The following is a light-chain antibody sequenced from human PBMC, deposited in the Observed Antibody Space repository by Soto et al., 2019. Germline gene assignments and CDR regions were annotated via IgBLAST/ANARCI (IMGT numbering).Light chain of an antibody. V-gene: IGKV3-20*01. Sequence: EMALTQSPCTLSLSPGERATLSGRASQSVSSNSAWYQQKPGQAPRLLMFRTSSRATGFPARFSGSGSGTDFTLTISRLEPEDFAVYYCQQYGSSPLTFGGGTKVDIK. CDR1: QSVSSN. J-gene: IGKJ4*01. CDR3: QQYGSSPLT. CDR2: RTS.